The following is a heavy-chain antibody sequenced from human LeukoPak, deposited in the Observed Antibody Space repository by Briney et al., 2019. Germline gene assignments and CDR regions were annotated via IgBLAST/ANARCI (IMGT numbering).Heavy chain of an antibody. V-gene: IGHV3-23*01. CDR1: GVTFSSYG. J-gene: IGHJ4*02. CDR3: AKDHLYCSGGSCYGDY. CDR2: ISGSAGST. D-gene: IGHD2-15*01. Sequence: GGSLRLSCAASGVTFSSYGMSWVRTQAPGKGLEWVSAISGSAGSTYYADSVKGRFTISRDNSKNTLYLQMNSLRAEDTAVYYCAKDHLYCSGGSCYGDYWGQGTLVTVSS.